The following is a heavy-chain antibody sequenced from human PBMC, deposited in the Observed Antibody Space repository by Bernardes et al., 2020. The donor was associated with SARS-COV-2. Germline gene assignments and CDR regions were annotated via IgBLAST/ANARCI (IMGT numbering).Heavy chain of an antibody. Sequence: ASVKVSCKASGYTFTHYYIHWVRQPPGQGFEWMGWINPRSRVTNYAQKFQGGVTITRDTSISTAYLELSSLRADDTAVFYCARGPVSSIDYWGQGSLVTVSS. CDR1: GYTFTHYY. CDR3: ARGPVSSIDY. J-gene: IGHJ4*02. CDR2: INPRSRVT. D-gene: IGHD3-10*01. V-gene: IGHV1-2*02.